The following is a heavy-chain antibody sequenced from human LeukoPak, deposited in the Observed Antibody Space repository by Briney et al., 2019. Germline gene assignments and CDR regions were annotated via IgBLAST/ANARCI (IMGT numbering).Heavy chain of an antibody. D-gene: IGHD5-12*01. CDR1: GYTFTGHF. J-gene: IGHJ4*02. CDR3: ARGGAGTAYYDWDFFRFDC. V-gene: IGHV1-2*02. CDR2: INPNSGVT. Sequence: ASVKVSCKASGYTFTGHFMFWVRQAPGKGLEWMAWINPNSGVTSYAQKFQGRVTLTRDTSINTAYMELSRLRSDDTALYYCARGGAGTAYYDWDFFRFDCWGQGTLVTVSS.